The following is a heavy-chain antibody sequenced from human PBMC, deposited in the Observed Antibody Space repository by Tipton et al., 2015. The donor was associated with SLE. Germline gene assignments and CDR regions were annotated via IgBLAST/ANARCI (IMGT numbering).Heavy chain of an antibody. D-gene: IGHD2-21*01. V-gene: IGHV4-4*08. CDR1: GGSINDYY. Sequence: TLSLTCTVSGGSINDYYWSWIRQTPGEGLEWIGYVHTSGTTIYNPSLKSRVSISVDTSEKQVSLRLSSVTAADTAVYYCARGEDCLAYCGGDCYFFDYWGQGTLVTVSS. J-gene: IGHJ4*02. CDR2: VHTSGTT. CDR3: ARGEDCLAYCGGDCYFFDY.